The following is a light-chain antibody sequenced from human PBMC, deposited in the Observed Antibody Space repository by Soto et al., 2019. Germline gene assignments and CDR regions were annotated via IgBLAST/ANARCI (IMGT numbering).Light chain of an antibody. J-gene: IGKJ1*01. Sequence: DIQMTQSPSSLSASVGDRVTITCRASLRIGTSLNWFQQTPGKAPKLLIYAASSLQSGVPSRFTGNGSGKEFSLTNSNFQPGDFATYFCQQTYSAPRAFGQGTRVEIK. CDR1: LRIGTS. CDR3: QQTYSAPRA. V-gene: IGKV1-39*01. CDR2: AAS.